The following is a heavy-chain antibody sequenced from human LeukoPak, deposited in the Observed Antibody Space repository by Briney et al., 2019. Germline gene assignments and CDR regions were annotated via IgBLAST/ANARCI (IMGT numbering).Heavy chain of an antibody. V-gene: IGHV3-23*01. CDR3: AKDRSPFGGGSGTF. Sequence: GGSLRLSCAASGFTFSSYAMSRVRQAPGKGLEWVSAISGSGGSTYYADSVKGRFTISRDNSKNTLYLQMNSLRAEDTAVYYCAKDRSPFGGGSGTFWGQGTLVTVSS. CDR2: ISGSGGST. CDR1: GFTFSSYA. D-gene: IGHD3-10*01. J-gene: IGHJ4*02.